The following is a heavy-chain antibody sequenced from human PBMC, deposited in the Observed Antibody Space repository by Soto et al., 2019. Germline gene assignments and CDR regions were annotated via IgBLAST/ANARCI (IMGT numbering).Heavy chain of an antibody. V-gene: IGHV1-69*06. Sequence: QVQLVQSGAEVKNPGSSVKVSCKTSGGTFNSYLIDWVRQAPGQGLEWMGGIIPAFGTAKYAQKFQGRVTITADKSTTTAYMELKTLTSEDTAVYYCARGLDQPPEGLYFDTWGQGTLVTISS. CDR3: ARGLDQPPEGLYFDT. J-gene: IGHJ4*02. CDR1: GGTFNSYL. CDR2: IIPAFGTA. D-gene: IGHD2-2*01.